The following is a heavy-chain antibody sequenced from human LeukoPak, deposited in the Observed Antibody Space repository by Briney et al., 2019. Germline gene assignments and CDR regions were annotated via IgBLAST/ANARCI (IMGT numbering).Heavy chain of an antibody. CDR3: ARDYGGSSPFDY. Sequence: GGSLRLSCAASGFTFSSYEMHWVRQAPGKGLEWVSYISSSGSTIYYADSVKGRFTISRDNAKNSLYLQMNSLGAEDTAVYYCARDYGGSSPFDYWGQGTLVTVSS. D-gene: IGHD4-23*01. V-gene: IGHV3-48*03. J-gene: IGHJ4*02. CDR1: GFTFSSYE. CDR2: ISSSGSTI.